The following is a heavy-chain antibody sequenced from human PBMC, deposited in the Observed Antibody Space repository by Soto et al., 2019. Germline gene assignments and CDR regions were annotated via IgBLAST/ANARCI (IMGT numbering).Heavy chain of an antibody. CDR2: IYHSGST. J-gene: IGHJ4*02. CDR1: GYSISSCYY. V-gene: IGHV4-38-2*02. D-gene: IGHD3-10*01. CDR3: ARDLLPDY. Sequence: PSETLSLTCAVSGYSISSCYYWGWIRQPPGKGLEWIGSIYHSGSTYYNPSLKSRVTISVDTSKNQFSLKLSSVTAAGTAVYYCARDLLPDYWGQGTLVTVSS.